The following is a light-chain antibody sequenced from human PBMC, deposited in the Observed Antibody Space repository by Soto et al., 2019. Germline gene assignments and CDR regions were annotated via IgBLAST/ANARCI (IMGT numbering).Light chain of an antibody. CDR2: EDN. CDR3: QSYESPLRV. V-gene: IGLV6-57*03. J-gene: IGLJ3*02. Sequence: NFMLTQPHSVSESPGKTVTISCTRSSGSIASNYVQWYQQRPGSAPTTVIYEDNQRPSGVPDRCSGSIDSTSNSASLPISGRKTEDEADYYCQSYESPLRVFGGGTKLTVL. CDR1: SGSIASNY.